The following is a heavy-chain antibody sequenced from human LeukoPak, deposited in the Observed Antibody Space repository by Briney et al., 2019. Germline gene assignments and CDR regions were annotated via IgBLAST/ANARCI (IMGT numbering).Heavy chain of an antibody. CDR2: INHSGST. Sequence: PSETLSLTCAVYGGSFSGYYWSWIRQPPGKGLEWIGEINHSGSTNYNPSLKSRVTISVDTSKNQFSLNLSSVTAADTAVYYCASLLVATIKEAYYFDYWGQGTLVTVSS. V-gene: IGHV4-34*01. J-gene: IGHJ4*02. CDR3: ASLLVATIKEAYYFDY. D-gene: IGHD5-12*01. CDR1: GGSFSGYY.